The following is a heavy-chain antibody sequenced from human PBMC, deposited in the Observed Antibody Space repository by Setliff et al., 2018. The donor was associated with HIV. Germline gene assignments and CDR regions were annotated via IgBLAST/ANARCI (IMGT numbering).Heavy chain of an antibody. CDR2: ISGSGGST. CDR3: AKANAGSSGYEYFQH. D-gene: IGHD6-19*01. V-gene: IGHV3-23*01. J-gene: IGHJ1*01. CDR1: GFTFSSYA. Sequence: GGSLRLSCAASGFTFSSYAMSWVRQAPGKGLEWVSAISGSGGSTYYADSVKGRFTISRDNSKNTLYLQMNSLRAEDTAVYYCAKANAGSSGYEYFQHWGRGTLVTVSS.